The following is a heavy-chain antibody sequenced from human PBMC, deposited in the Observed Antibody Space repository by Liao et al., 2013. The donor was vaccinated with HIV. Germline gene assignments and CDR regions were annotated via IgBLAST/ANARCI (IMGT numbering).Heavy chain of an antibody. CDR3: AIPRGGYYLPAFDI. D-gene: IGHD3-22*01. J-gene: IGHJ3*02. V-gene: IGHV4-59*12. CDR1: GGAIYSYY. CDR2: IYYSGST. Sequence: QVQLQESGPGLVKPSETLSLTCTVSGGAIYSYYWNWIRQPPGKGLEWIGSIYYSGSTNYNPSLKSRVTISVDTSKNQFSLKLSSVTAADTAVYYCAIPRGGYYLPAFDIWAKGQWSPSLQ.